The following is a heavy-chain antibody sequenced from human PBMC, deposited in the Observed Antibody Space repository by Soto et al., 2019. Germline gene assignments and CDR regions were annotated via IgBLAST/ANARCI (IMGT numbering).Heavy chain of an antibody. D-gene: IGHD6-13*01. V-gene: IGHV1-18*01. CDR1: GYTFTSYG. CDR3: ARDLIYSSSWSYFDY. J-gene: IGHJ4*02. CDR2: ISAYNGNT. Sequence: VKVSCKASGYTFTSYGISWVRQAPGQGLEWMGWISAYNGNTNYAQKLQGRVTMTTDTSTSTAYMELRRLRSDDTAVYYCARDLIYSSSWSYFDYWGQGTLVTVSS.